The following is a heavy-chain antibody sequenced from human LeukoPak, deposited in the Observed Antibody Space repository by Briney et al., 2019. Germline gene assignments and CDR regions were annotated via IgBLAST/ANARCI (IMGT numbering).Heavy chain of an antibody. V-gene: IGHV1-2*02. CDR1: GYTFSGYY. Sequence: ASVKVSCKASGYTFSGYYIHWVRQAPGQGLEWMGWINPNSGGTTYAQKFQGRVTMTRDTSISTAYMELGSLISDDTAVYFCARDKGTGWSPIDYWGQGTLVTVSS. CDR2: INPNSGGT. J-gene: IGHJ4*02. D-gene: IGHD6-19*01. CDR3: ARDKGTGWSPIDY.